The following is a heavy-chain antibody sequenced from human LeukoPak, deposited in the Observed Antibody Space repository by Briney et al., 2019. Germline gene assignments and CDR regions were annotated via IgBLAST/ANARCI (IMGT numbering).Heavy chain of an antibody. CDR3: AREAVMPVAPVKIGTSDRPLYEYYGLDV. CDR1: GFTFSSYA. Sequence: GGSLRLSCAASGFTFSSYAMSWVRQAPGKGLEWVSVIYGDDETNYAESVKGGFTISRDNSKNTLYLQMNSLRADDTAVYYCAREAVMPVAPVKIGTSDRPLYEYYGLDVWGQGTTVTVS. CDR2: IYGDDET. J-gene: IGHJ6*02. V-gene: IGHV3-23*03. D-gene: IGHD1/OR15-1a*01.